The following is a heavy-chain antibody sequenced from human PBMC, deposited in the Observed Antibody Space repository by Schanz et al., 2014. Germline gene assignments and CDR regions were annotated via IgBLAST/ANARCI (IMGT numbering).Heavy chain of an antibody. CDR2: INGYNAHT. D-gene: IGHD1-26*01. Sequence: QVQLVQSGAEVKKPGASVKVSCKASGYTFTSSGFSWVRQAPGQGLEWMGWINGYNAHTNYAQKFQGRVTMTTDTSTSTVYMELRSLRSDDTAVYYCARDRDQWDGNFCDFWGQGTLLIVSS. J-gene: IGHJ4*02. CDR1: GYTFTSSG. CDR3: ARDRDQWDGNFCDF. V-gene: IGHV1-18*01.